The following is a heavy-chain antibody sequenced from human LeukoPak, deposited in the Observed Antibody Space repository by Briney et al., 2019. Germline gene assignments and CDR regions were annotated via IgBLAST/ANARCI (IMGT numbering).Heavy chain of an antibody. CDR1: GYSFTSHY. D-gene: IGHD4-23*01. J-gene: IGHJ5*02. Sequence: ASVKVSCKASGYSFTSHYMHWVRQAPGQGLEWMGLINPRGTSTIYAEKFQGRIIMTRDMSTTTDYMELSSLKSDDTAVYYCARDNSIHERGWWYDPWGQGTLVTVSS. V-gene: IGHV1-46*01. CDR3: ARDNSIHERGWWYDP. CDR2: INPRGTST.